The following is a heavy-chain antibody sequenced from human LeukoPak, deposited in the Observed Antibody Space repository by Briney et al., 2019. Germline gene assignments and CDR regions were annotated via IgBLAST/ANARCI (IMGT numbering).Heavy chain of an antibody. Sequence: SEALSLTCTVSGGSISSGSYYWSWIRQPAGKGLEWIGLMHTSGRTNYNPSLKSRVTISVDTSKNQFSLKLSSVTAADTAVYYCARGLRGYSYGYVPWELSNYMDVWGKGTTVTISS. V-gene: IGHV4-61*02. D-gene: IGHD5-18*01. CDR1: GGSISSGSYY. CDR2: MHTSGRT. CDR3: ARGLRGYSYGYVPWELSNYMDV. J-gene: IGHJ6*03.